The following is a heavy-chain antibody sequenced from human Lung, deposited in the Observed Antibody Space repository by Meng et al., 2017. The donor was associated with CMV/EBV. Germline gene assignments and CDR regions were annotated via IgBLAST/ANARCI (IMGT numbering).Heavy chain of an antibody. D-gene: IGHD6-19*01. CDR3: ARAEADTGNFDY. J-gene: IGHJ4*02. CDR1: GGSISSYY. CDR2: IYTSGTT. Sequence: VPLQGAGPGLVKHSETLSLTCTVSGGSISSYYWSWIRQSAGKGLEWIGRIYTSGTTIYNPSLKSRLTLSLDTSKNQFSLKLNSVTAADTAVYYCARAEADTGNFDYWGQGTLVTVSS. V-gene: IGHV4-4*07.